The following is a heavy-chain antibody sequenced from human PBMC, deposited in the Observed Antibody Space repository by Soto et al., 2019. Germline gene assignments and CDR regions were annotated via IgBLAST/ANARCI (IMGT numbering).Heavy chain of an antibody. V-gene: IGHV4-59*01. CDR1: GGSISSYY. Sequence: SETLSLTCTLSGGSISSYYRSWIRQPPGKGLEWIGYIYYSGSTNYNPSLKSRVTISVDTSKNQFSLKLSSVTAADTAVYYCARDIVVVPGSGGWFDPWGQGTLVT. CDR3: ARDIVVVPGSGGWFDP. D-gene: IGHD2-2*01. CDR2: IYYSGST. J-gene: IGHJ5*02.